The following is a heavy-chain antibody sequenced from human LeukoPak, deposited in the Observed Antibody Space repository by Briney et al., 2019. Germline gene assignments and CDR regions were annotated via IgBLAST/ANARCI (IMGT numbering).Heavy chain of an antibody. CDR3: AKPKRDGENHFDY. CDR1: GFTFSSFA. Sequence: GRSLRLSCAASGFTFSSFAIHWVRQAPGKGLEWVAVISYDGRDEYYADSVKGRFTISRDNSKNTLYLQMNSLRAEDTAVYYCAKPKRDGENHFDYWGQGTLVTVSS. CDR2: ISYDGRDE. D-gene: IGHD4-17*01. V-gene: IGHV3-30-3*02. J-gene: IGHJ4*02.